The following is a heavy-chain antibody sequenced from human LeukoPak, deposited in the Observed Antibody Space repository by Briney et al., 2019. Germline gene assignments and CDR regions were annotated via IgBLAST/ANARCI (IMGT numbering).Heavy chain of an antibody. V-gene: IGHV3-33*08. J-gene: IGHJ4*02. CDR2: IWYDGSNI. D-gene: IGHD1-26*01. CDR3: VRQQGGKFSPFDY. CDR1: GFTFSSYA. Sequence: PGRSLRLSCAASGFTFSSYAMHWVRQAPGKGLEWVAVIWYDGSNIYYADFVEGRFTISRDNSRDTLFLQMNSLRAEDTAIYYCVRQQGGKFSPFDYWGQGTLVTVSS.